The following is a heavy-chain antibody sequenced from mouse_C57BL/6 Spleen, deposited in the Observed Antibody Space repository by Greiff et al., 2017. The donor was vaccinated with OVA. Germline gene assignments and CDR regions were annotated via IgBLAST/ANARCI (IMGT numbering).Heavy chain of an antibody. Sequence: EVKLVESGGGLVKPGGSLKLSCAASGFTFSDYGMHWVRQAPEKGLEWVAYLSSGSSTIYYADTVKGRFTISRDNAKNTLFLQMTSLRSEDTAMYYCARGDGYYLWNAMDYWGQGTSVTVSS. D-gene: IGHD2-3*01. CDR3: ARGDGYYLWNAMDY. J-gene: IGHJ4*01. V-gene: IGHV5-17*01. CDR2: LSSGSSTI. CDR1: GFTFSDYG.